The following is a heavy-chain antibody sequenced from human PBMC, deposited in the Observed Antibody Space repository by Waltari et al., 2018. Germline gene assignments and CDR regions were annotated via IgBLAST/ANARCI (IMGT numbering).Heavy chain of an antibody. D-gene: IGHD6-13*01. CDR1: GFTFSSYR. CDR3: ARDSSSWYTGASYYYGMDV. CDR2: ISSRSSYI. J-gene: IGHJ6*02. Sequence: EVQLVESGGGLVKPGGSLRLSCAASGFTFSSYRMNWVRQAPGQGLGWVSSISSRSSYIYYADSVKGRFTISRDNAKNALYLQMNSLRAEDTAVYYCARDSSSWYTGASYYYGMDVWGQGTTVTVSS. V-gene: IGHV3-21*01.